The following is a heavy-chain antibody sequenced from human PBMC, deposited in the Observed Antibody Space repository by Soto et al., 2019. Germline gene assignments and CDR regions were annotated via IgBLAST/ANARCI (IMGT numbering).Heavy chain of an antibody. Sequence: WASVKVSCKASGYTFTSYGISWVRQAPGQGLEWMGWISAYNGNTNYAQKLQGRVTMTTDTSTSTAYMELRSLRSDDTAVHYCARGGHYYDSSGTPGDYYGMDVWGQGTTVTVSS. J-gene: IGHJ6*02. V-gene: IGHV1-18*04. CDR3: ARGGHYYDSSGTPGDYYGMDV. D-gene: IGHD3-22*01. CDR2: ISAYNGNT. CDR1: GYTFTSYG.